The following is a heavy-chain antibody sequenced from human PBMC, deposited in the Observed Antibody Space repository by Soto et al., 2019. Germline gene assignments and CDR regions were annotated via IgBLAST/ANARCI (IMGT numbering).Heavy chain of an antibody. CDR2: ISYDGSNK. D-gene: IGHD3-22*01. Sequence: QVQLVESGGGVVQPGRSLRLSCAASGFTFSSYGMHWVRQAPGKGLEWVAVISYDGSNKYYADSVKGRFTSSRDTSKNTLYLQMSSLRSEDRVVYYCAKTDGYCYGRSGFLDYWGQGTLVTVSA. V-gene: IGHV3-30*18. CDR3: AKTDGYCYGRSGFLDY. CDR1: GFTFSSYG. J-gene: IGHJ4*02.